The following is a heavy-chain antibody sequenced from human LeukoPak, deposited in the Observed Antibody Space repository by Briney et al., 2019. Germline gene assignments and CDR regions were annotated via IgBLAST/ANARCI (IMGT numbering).Heavy chain of an antibody. CDR2: ISGSGDNT. CDR1: GFTFSSYA. CDR3: AKARLRLGELSCFDY. V-gene: IGHV3-23*01. D-gene: IGHD3-16*02. Sequence: GGSLRLSCAASGFTFSSYAMNWVRQGPGKGLEWVSGISGSGDNTYYADSVKGRFTISRDNSKNTLYLQMNSLRAEDTAVYYCAKARLRLGELSCFDYWGQGTLVTVSS. J-gene: IGHJ4*02.